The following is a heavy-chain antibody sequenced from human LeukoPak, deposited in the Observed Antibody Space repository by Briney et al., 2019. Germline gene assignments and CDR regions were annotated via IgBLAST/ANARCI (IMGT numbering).Heavy chain of an antibody. CDR2: INHSGST. D-gene: IGHD6-6*01. V-gene: IGHV4-34*01. CDR3: ARGSRVWRWFDP. Sequence: SETLSLTCAVYGGSFSGYYWSWIRQPPGKGLEWIGEINHSGSTNYNPSLKSRVTISVDTSKNQFSLKLSSVTAADTAVYYCARGSRVWRWFDPWGQGTLVAVSS. CDR1: GGSFSGYY. J-gene: IGHJ5*02.